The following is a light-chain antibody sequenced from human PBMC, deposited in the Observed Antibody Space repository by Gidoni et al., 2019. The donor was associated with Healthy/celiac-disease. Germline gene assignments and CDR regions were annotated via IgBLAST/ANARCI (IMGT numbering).Light chain of an antibody. J-gene: IGKJ4*01. V-gene: IGKV1-39*01. CDR1: QSISSY. CDR3: QQSYSTPLT. CDR2: AAS. Sequence: DIQMTQSPSSLSASVGDRVTITCRASQSISSYFNWYQQKPGKAPKLLIYAASSLHSGVPSRFSGSGSGTDFTLTSSSLQPEDFATYYCQQSYSTPLTFXGXTKVXIK.